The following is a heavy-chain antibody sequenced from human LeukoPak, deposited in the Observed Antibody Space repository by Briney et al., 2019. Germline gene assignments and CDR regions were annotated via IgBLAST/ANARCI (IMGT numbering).Heavy chain of an antibody. Sequence: GGSLRLSCAASGFTLSSYAMHWVRQAPGKGQEYVSAIRSNGGSTYYANSVKGRFTISRDNSKNTLYLHMNSLRVEDTAVYYCARPGYCSGGSCSPFEYWGQGTLVTVSS. CDR2: IRSNGGST. D-gene: IGHD2-15*01. CDR1: GFTLSSYA. V-gene: IGHV3-64*01. CDR3: ARPGYCSGGSCSPFEY. J-gene: IGHJ4*02.